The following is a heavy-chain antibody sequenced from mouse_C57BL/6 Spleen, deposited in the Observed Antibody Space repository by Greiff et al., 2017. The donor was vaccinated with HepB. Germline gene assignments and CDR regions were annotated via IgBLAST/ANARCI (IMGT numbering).Heavy chain of an antibody. CDR3: TRGGYDYDAGYYFDY. D-gene: IGHD2-4*01. Sequence: EVQLVESGTVLARPGASVKMSCKTSGYTFTSYWMHWVKKRPGQGLEWIGAIYPGNSDTSYNQKFKGKAKMTAGTSASTAYMELSSLTNEDSAVYYCTRGGYDYDAGYYFDYWGQGTTLTVSS. CDR2: IYPGNSDT. J-gene: IGHJ2*01. V-gene: IGHV1-5*01. CDR1: GYTFTSYW.